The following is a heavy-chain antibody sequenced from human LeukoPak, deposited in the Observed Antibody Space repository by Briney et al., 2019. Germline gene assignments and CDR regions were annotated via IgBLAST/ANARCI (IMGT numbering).Heavy chain of an antibody. CDR1: GYTFTSYY. J-gene: IGHJ4*02. Sequence: ASVKVSCKASGYTFTSYYMHWVRQAPGQGLEWMGMINPSGGSTNYAQKFQGRVTMTRDTSTSIVYLELSSLRSEDTAVYYCAGVLVGAIGNYFDYWGQGTLVTVSS. CDR2: INPSGGST. V-gene: IGHV1-46*01. CDR3: AGVLVGAIGNYFDY. D-gene: IGHD1-26*01.